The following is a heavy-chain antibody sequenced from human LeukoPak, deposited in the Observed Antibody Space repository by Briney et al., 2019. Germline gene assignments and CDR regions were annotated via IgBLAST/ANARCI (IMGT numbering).Heavy chain of an antibody. D-gene: IGHD6-19*01. CDR2: ISSSSSYI. V-gene: IGHV3-21*01. CDR3: AGETGAVASDAFDI. CDR1: GFTFSSYS. Sequence: GGSLRLSCAASGFTFSSYSMNWVRQAPGKGLEWVSSISSSSSYIYYADSVKGRFTISRDNAKNSLYLQMNSPRAEDTAVYYCAGETGAVASDAFDIWGQGTMVTVSS. J-gene: IGHJ3*02.